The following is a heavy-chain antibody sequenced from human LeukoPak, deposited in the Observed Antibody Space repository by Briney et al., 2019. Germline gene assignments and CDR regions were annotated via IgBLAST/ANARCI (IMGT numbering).Heavy chain of an antibody. CDR2: IYTSGST. J-gene: IGHJ4*02. V-gene: IGHV4-4*07. Sequence: SETLSLTCTVSGGSISGYYWSWIRQPAGKGLEWIGRIYTSGSTNYNPSLKSRVTMSVDTSKNQFSLKLSSVTAADTAVYYCARDRSTAARDENYFDYWGRGTLVTVSS. CDR3: ARDRSTAARDENYFDY. CDR1: GGSISGYY. D-gene: IGHD6-6*01.